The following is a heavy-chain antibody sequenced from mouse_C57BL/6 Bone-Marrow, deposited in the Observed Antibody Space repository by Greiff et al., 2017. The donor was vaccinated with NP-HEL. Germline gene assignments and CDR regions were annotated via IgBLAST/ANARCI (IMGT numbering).Heavy chain of an antibody. V-gene: IGHV7-3*01. CDR3: ARSPSYYGSSSAMDY. J-gene: IGHJ4*01. D-gene: IGHD1-1*01. CDR1: GFTFTDYY. Sequence: EVKVVESGGGLVQPGGSLSLSCAASGFTFTDYYMSWVRQPPGKALEWLGFIRNKANGYTTEYSASVKGRFTISRDNSQSILYLQMNALRAEDSATYYCARSPSYYGSSSAMDYWGQGTSVTVSS. CDR2: IRNKANGYTT.